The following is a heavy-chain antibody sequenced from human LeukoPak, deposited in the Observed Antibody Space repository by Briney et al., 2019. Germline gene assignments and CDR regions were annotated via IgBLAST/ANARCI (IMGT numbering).Heavy chain of an antibody. V-gene: IGHV3-23*01. Sequence: PGGSLRLSCAASGFTFSSYWMSWVRQAPGKGLEWVSAISGSGGSTYYADSVKGRFTISRGNSKNTLYLQMNSLRAEDTAVYYCAKGCDDILTGYYKALIAYGMDVWGQGTTVTVSS. D-gene: IGHD3-9*01. CDR2: ISGSGGST. CDR3: AKGCDDILTGYYKALIAYGMDV. J-gene: IGHJ6*02. CDR1: GFTFSSYW.